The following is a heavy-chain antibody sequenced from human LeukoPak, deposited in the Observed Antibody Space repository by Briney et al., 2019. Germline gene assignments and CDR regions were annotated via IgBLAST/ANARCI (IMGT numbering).Heavy chain of an antibody. V-gene: IGHV3-30*02. CDR3: AKERRYYDFWSGLIDY. CDR2: IRYDGSNK. CDR1: GFTFSSYG. J-gene: IGHJ4*02. Sequence: GGSLRLSCAASGFTFSSYGMHWVRQAPGKGLEWVAFIRYDGSNKYYADSVKGRFTIVRDNSKNTMYLQMNSLRAEDTAVYYCAKERRYYDFWSGLIDYWGQGTLVTVSS. D-gene: IGHD3-3*01.